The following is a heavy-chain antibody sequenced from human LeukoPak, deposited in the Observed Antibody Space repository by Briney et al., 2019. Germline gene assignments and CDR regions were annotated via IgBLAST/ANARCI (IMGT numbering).Heavy chain of an antibody. V-gene: IGHV3-33*01. CDR1: GFTFSSYG. Sequence: GGSLRLSCAASGFTFSSYGMHWVRQAPGKGLEWVAVIWYDGSNKYYADSVKARFTISRDNSKNTLYLQMNSLRAEDTAVYYCARTWLSYYYYGMDVWGQGTTVTVSS. CDR2: IWYDGSNK. CDR3: ARTWLSYYYYGMDV. D-gene: IGHD6-19*01. J-gene: IGHJ6*02.